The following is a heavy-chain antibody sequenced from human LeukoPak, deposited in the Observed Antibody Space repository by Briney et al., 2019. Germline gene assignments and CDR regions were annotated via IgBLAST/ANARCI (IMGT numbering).Heavy chain of an antibody. CDR2: INSDGSST. V-gene: IGHV3-74*01. D-gene: IGHD6-19*01. J-gene: IGHJ5*02. CDR1: GFTFSSYW. CDR3: ARETSGWPNWFDP. Sequence: GGSLRLSCAASGFTFSSYWMHWVRQGPGKGLVWVSRINSDGSSTNYADSVKGRFTISRDNAKNTLYLQMNSLRVGDTAVYYCARETSGWPNWFDPWGQGTLVTVSS.